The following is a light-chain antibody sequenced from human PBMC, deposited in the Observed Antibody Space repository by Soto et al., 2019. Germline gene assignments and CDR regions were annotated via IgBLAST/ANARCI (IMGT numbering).Light chain of an antibody. CDR2: GAS. Sequence: EIVLTQSPGTLSLSPGERATLSCRASQSVSSSYLAWYQQKPGQAPRLLIYGASSRATGIPDRFSGSGSGTDFTLTISRLEPEDFAMYYCQYYGFAPLAFGGVTKLEIK. V-gene: IGKV3-20*01. J-gene: IGKJ4*01. CDR3: QYYGFAPLA. CDR1: QSVSSSY.